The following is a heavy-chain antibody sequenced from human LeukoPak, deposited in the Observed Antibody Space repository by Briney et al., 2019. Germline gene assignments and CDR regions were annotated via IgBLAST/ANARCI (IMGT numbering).Heavy chain of an antibody. CDR3: ARGEVDDFWSGYFGGMDV. D-gene: IGHD3-3*01. CDR2: IYTSGST. J-gene: IGHJ6*02. Sequence: SETLPLTCTVSGGSIRSGSYYWSWIRQPAGKGLEWIGRIYTSGSTNYNPSLKSRVTISVDTSKNQFSLKLSSVTAADTAVYYCARGEVDDFWSGYFGGMDVWGQGTTVTVSS. CDR1: GGSIRSGSYY. V-gene: IGHV4-61*02.